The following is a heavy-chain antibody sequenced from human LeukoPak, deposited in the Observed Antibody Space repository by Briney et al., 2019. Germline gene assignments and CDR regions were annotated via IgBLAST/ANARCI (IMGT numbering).Heavy chain of an antibody. Sequence: GGSLRLSCAASGFTFSGSALHWVRQAPGKGLVWVSRINSDGSSTSYADSVKGRFTISRDNAKNTLYLQMNSLRAEDTAVYYCARDHRGSGSRYYYYYMDVWGKGTTVTISS. V-gene: IGHV3-74*01. CDR3: ARDHRGSGSRYYYYYMDV. CDR1: GFTFSGSA. D-gene: IGHD3-10*01. J-gene: IGHJ6*03. CDR2: INSDGSST.